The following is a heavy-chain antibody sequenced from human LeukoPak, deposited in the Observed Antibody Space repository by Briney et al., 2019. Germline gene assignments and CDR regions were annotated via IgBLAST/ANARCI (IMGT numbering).Heavy chain of an antibody. CDR3: TREAIFGMVREYYFDL. D-gene: IGHD3-3*01. J-gene: IGHJ4*02. Sequence: ASVKVSCTASGYTFTRYHIHWVRQAPGQGLEWMGVINPSGGPATYAQKFQGRVTLTRDTSTTTVYMEVNSLRSDDTAVYYCTREAIFGMVREYYFDLWGQGTLVTVS. CDR1: GYTFTRYH. V-gene: IGHV1-46*01. CDR2: INPSGGPA.